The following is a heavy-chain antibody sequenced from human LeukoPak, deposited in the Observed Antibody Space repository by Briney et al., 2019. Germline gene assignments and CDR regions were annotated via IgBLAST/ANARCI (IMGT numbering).Heavy chain of an antibody. V-gene: IGHV3-21*01. CDR1: GCTFSSYS. CDR3: ARVPQSQYDYGDYLFDY. J-gene: IGHJ4*02. Sequence: PGGSLRLSCAASGCTFSSYSMNWVRQAPGKGLEWVSSISSSGSYIYNAASVRGRFITSRDNTKNSLYLLMNSLRADTTAVYYCARVPQSQYDYGDYLFDYWGQGTLVTVSS. CDR2: ISSSGSYI. D-gene: IGHD4-17*01.